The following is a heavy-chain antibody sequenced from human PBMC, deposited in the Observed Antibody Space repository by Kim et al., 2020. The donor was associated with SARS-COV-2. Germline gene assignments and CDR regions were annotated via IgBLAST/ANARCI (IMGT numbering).Heavy chain of an antibody. Sequence: ASVKVSCKASGYTFTNYYVHWVRQAPGQGLEWVGAINPSGENTIYAQKFQGRITLTTDPSTSTIYLELSSLTSEDTAVYYCAREGTIYVFLVGLGHWGLG. V-gene: IGHV1-46*01. CDR1: GYTFTNYY. J-gene: IGHJ4*02. CDR2: INPSGENT. CDR3: AREGTIYVFLVGLGH. D-gene: IGHD1-1*01.